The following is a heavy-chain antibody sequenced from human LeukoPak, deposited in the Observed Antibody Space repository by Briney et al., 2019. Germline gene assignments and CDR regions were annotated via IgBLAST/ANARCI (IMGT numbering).Heavy chain of an antibody. V-gene: IGHV3-13*01. J-gene: IGHJ5*01. D-gene: IGHD3-22*01. Sequence: GGSLRLSCAASGFTFSTYDMHWVRQAAGKGLEWVSGIATTGDLYYSGSVKGRFTISRENAKNSLYLQMNSLRVGDTAVYYCARGADTGFDSWGQGTLVTVSS. CDR2: IATTGDL. CDR3: ARGADTGFDS. CDR1: GFTFSTYD.